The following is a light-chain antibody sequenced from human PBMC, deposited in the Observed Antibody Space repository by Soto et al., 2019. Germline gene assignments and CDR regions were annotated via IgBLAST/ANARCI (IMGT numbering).Light chain of an antibody. V-gene: IGKV1-39*01. CDR1: QNIGNF. CDR2: AAS. Sequence: DIQMTQSPSSLSASVGDRVTITCRASQNIGNFLSWFQQRPGEAPRPLIYAASSLQSGVPSRFIGRGSVTDFALTISVLQPEDFATYYCHQSYAAPWTFGPGTRVDIK. J-gene: IGKJ1*01. CDR3: HQSYAAPWT.